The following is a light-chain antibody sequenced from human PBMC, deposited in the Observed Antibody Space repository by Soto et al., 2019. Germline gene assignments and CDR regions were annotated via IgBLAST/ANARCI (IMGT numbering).Light chain of an antibody. CDR1: QGISNY. CDR3: QKYNSAPRT. Sequence: DIQMTQSPSSLSASVGDRVTITCRASQGISNYLAWYQQKPGKVPKLLIYGASTLQSEVPSRFSGSGSGTDVTLTISSLQTEDVATYYCQKYNSAPRTFGQGTKLEIK. J-gene: IGKJ2*01. CDR2: GAS. V-gene: IGKV1-27*01.